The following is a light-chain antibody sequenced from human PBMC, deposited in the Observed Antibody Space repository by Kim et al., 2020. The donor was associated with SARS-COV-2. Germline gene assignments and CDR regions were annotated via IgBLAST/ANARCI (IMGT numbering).Light chain of an antibody. V-gene: IGLV3-1*01. J-gene: IGLJ2*01. Sequence: VSPGQTASITCSGHKLGDKYASWYQQKPGQSPVRVIFQNGRRPSGIPERFSGSNSGNTATLTISGTQAMDEADYYCQAWDSSTVVFGGGTQLTVL. CDR1: KLGDKY. CDR2: QNG. CDR3: QAWDSSTVV.